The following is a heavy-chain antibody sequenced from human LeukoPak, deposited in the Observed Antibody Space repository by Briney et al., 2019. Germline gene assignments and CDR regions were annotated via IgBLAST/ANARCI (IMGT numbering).Heavy chain of an antibody. V-gene: IGHV1-18*01. CDR1: GYTFTSYG. J-gene: IGHJ6*03. CDR3: ARVMLIPAAIGYYYYYMDV. CDR2: ISAYNGNT. Sequence: GASVKVSCKASGYTFTSYGISWVRQAPGQGLEWMGWISAYNGNTNYAQKLQGRVTMTTDTSTSTAYMELRSLRSDDTAVYYCARVMLIPAAIGYYYYYMDVWGKGTTVTVSS. D-gene: IGHD2-2*02.